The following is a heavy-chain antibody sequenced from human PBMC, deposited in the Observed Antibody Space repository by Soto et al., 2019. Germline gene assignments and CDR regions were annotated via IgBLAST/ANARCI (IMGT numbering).Heavy chain of an antibody. CDR2: MNPTSGNT. J-gene: IGHJ4*02. Sequence: QVQLVQSGAEVKKPGASVKVSCKASGYTFTSYDINWVRQATGQGLEWMGWMNPTSGNTADAQKSPGRVTMTSNTPISTAGMAPSSLTSESTFVYWCARAVVGGKLPNWGQGTLVTVSS. V-gene: IGHV1-8*01. CDR3: ARAVVGGKLPN. CDR1: GYTFTSYD. D-gene: IGHD2-15*01.